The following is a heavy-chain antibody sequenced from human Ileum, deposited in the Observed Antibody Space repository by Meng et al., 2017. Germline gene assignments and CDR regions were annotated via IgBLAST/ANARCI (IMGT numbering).Heavy chain of an antibody. D-gene: IGHD1-26*01. CDR3: ARDSGGRGISGSYYYGY. CDR2: IYSGGST. CDR1: GFTVSSNY. J-gene: IGHJ4*02. V-gene: IGHV3-53*01. Sequence: SCAASGFTVSSNYMSWVRQAPGKGLEWVSVIYSGGSTYYADSVKGRFTISRDNSKNTLYLQMNSLRAEDTAVYYCARDSGGRGISGSYYYGYWGQGTLVTVSS.